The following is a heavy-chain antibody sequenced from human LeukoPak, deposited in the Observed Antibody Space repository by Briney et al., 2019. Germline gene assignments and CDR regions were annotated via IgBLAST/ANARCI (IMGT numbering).Heavy chain of an antibody. CDR3: AREKLSSRSSDY. CDR2: INPSGGST. CDR1: GYMFITYY. Sequence: GASVKISCKTSGYMFITYYINWVRQARGRGLEWMGSINPSGGSTTHAQKFQGRVTMTRDRSTSTVYMELSSLRSEDTAVYYCAREKLSSRSSDYWGQGTLVTVS. J-gene: IGHJ4*02. D-gene: IGHD6-6*01. V-gene: IGHV1-46*01.